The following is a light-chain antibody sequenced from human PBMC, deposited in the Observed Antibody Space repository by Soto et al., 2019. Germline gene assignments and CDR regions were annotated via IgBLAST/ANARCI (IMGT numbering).Light chain of an antibody. CDR1: QSLSSN. V-gene: IGKV3-15*01. Sequence: EIVMTQSPATLSVSPGERATLSCRANQSLSSNLAWYQQRPGQAPRLLIYDASTRATGIPARFSGSGFATEFTLTISSLQSEDFAVYYCHQYKKWPPWTFGQGNKVEVK. CDR2: DAS. J-gene: IGKJ1*01. CDR3: HQYKKWPPWT.